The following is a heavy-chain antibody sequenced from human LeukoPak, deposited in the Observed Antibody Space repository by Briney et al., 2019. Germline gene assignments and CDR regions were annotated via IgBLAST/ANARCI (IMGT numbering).Heavy chain of an antibody. J-gene: IGHJ4*02. CDR2: IYYSGST. V-gene: IGHV4-39*07. CDR1: GGSISSSSYY. Sequence: SETLSLTCTVSGGSISSSSYYWGWIRQPPGKGLEWIGSIYYSGSTYYNPSLKSRVTISVDTSKNQFSLKLSSVTAADTAVYYCARDQGTAAYESLYYFDYWGQGTLVTVSS. CDR3: ARDQGTAAYESLYYFDY. D-gene: IGHD6-25*01.